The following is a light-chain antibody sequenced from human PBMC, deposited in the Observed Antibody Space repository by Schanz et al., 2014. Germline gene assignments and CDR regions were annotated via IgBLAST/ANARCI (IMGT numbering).Light chain of an antibody. CDR1: QSARGY. J-gene: IGKJ1*01. V-gene: IGKV3-20*01. Sequence: IVLTQSPATLSLSPGERATLSCRASQSARGYLAWYQQKPGQAPRLLIYGASSRATGIPDRFSGSGSGTDFTLTISRLEPEDFAVFYCQQFGKLPWTFGQGTKVEVK. CDR3: QQFGKLPWT. CDR2: GAS.